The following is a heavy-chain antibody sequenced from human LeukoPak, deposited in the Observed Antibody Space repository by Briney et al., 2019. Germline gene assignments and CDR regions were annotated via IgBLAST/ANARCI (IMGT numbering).Heavy chain of an antibody. J-gene: IGHJ4*01. D-gene: IGHD1-26*01. CDR2: ISSSSKTI. V-gene: IGHV3-48*01. CDR1: GFTFSNYG. CDR3: ARVLAGANCFDC. Sequence: PGGSLRLSCAASGFTFSNYGMTWVRQAPGKGLEWVSYISSSSKTIYYADSVKGRFTISRDNAKNSLYLQMNSLRAEDTAVYYCARVLAGANCFDCWGRRTLVTVSS.